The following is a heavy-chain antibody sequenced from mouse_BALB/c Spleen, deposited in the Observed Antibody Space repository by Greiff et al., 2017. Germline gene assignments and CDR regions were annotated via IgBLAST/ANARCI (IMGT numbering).Heavy chain of an antibody. CDR2: ISYDGSN. J-gene: IGHJ4*01. CDR1: GYSITSGYY. Sequence: EVHLVESGPGLVKPSQSLSLTCSVTGYSITSGYYWNWIRQFPGNKLEWMGYISYDGSNNYNPSLKNRISITRDTSKNQFFLKLNSVTTEDTATYYCARERGLPAMDYWGQGTSVTVSS. CDR3: ARERGLPAMDY. V-gene: IGHV3-6*02. D-gene: IGHD6-1*01.